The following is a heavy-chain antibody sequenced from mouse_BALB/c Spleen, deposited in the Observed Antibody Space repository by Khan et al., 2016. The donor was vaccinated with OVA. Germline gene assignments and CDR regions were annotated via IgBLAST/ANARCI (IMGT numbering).Heavy chain of an antibody. CDR1: GYAFSSYW. Sequence: QVQLQQPGAELVRPGSSVKISCKASGYAFSSYWMNWVKQRPGQGLEWIGQIYPGDGNTHYNGNFKGKATLTADKSSRTAYMQLSSLTSEDSAVYFCARLGYWLAYWGQGTLVTVSA. CDR2: IYPGDGNT. V-gene: IGHV1-80*01. CDR3: ARLGYWLAY. D-gene: IGHD2-14*01. J-gene: IGHJ3*01.